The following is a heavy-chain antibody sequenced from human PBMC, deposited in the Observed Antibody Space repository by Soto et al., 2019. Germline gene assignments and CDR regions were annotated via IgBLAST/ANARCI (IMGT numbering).Heavy chain of an antibody. Sequence: EVQLLESGGGLVQPGGSLRLSCAASGFTFSTYAMSWVRQAPGKGLEWVSAIRGSGGSTYYADSVKGRFTISRDKSKKTLYLQMNSLRAEDTAVYYCAKNWDTTSSSSSHWGQGTLVTVSS. CDR3: AKNWDTTSSSSSH. D-gene: IGHD6-6*01. CDR1: GFTFSTYA. V-gene: IGHV3-23*01. CDR2: IRGSGGST. J-gene: IGHJ4*02.